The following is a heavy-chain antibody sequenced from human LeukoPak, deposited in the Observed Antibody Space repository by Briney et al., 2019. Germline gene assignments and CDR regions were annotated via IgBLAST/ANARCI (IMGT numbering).Heavy chain of an antibody. V-gene: IGHV1-69*05. Sequence: GASVKVSCKASGGTFSSYAISWVRQAPGQGLEWMGGIIPIFGTANYAQKFQGRVTITTDESTSTAYMELSSLRSEDTAVYYCARDLGEYCSSTSCVVRPFDPWGQGTLVTVSS. J-gene: IGHJ5*02. CDR3: ARDLGEYCSSTSCVVRPFDP. CDR2: IIPIFGTA. CDR1: GGTFSSYA. D-gene: IGHD2-2*01.